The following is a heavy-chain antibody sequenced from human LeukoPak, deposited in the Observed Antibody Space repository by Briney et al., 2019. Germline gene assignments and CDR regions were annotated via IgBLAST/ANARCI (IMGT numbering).Heavy chain of an antibody. D-gene: IGHD4-17*01. Sequence: PGGSLRLSCATSGFTFSDYYLDWVRQAPGKGLELVGFIRSKAYGGTTEYAASVKGRFTISRDDSKSIAYLQMNSLKTEDTAVYYCARDGDGYGDYGVSWFDPWGQGTLVTVSS. CDR2: IRSKAYGGTT. V-gene: IGHV3-71*01. J-gene: IGHJ5*02. CDR3: ARDGDGYGDYGVSWFDP. CDR1: GFTFSDYY.